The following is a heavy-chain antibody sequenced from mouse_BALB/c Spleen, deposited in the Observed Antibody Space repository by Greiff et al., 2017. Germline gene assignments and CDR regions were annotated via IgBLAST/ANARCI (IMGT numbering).Heavy chain of an antibody. D-gene: IGHD1-2*01. V-gene: IGHV10-1*02. CDR1: GFTFNTYA. J-gene: IGHJ3*01. CDR2: IRSKSNNYAT. CDR3: VRGVTATAY. Sequence: EVQLVESGGGLVQPKGSLKLSCAASGFTFNTYAMNWVRQAPGKGLEWVARIRSKSNNYATYYADSVKDRFTISRDDSQSMLYLQMNNLKTEDTAMYYCVRGVTATAYWGQGTLVTVSA.